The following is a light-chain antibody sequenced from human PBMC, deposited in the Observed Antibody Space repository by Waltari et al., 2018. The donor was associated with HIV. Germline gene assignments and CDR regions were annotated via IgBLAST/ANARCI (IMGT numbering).Light chain of an antibody. CDR3: QQYDRSWVT. Sequence: EILLTQSPGTLSLAPGERATLSCRASQTVDRNYLSWYQKKPGQGPRLLVLGASRRATGIPDRFSGSWSGTDFTLTISRLEPEDFAVYYCQQYDRSWVTFGGGTKVEIK. CDR2: GAS. CDR1: QTVDRNY. V-gene: IGKV3-20*01. J-gene: IGKJ4*01.